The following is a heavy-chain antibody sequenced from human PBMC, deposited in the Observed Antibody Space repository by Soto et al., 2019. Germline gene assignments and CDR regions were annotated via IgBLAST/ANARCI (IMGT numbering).Heavy chain of an antibody. CDR3: SSHSHNAPFDY. J-gene: IGHJ4*02. Sequence: PSETLSLTCTVSGGSISSYYWSWIRQPPGKGLEWIGYIYYSGSTNYNPSLKSRVTISVDTSKNQFSLKLSSVAAADTAVYYCSSHSHNAPFDYWDQGTLVTVSS. D-gene: IGHD1-20*01. V-gene: IGHV4-59*08. CDR1: GGSISSYY. CDR2: IYYSGST.